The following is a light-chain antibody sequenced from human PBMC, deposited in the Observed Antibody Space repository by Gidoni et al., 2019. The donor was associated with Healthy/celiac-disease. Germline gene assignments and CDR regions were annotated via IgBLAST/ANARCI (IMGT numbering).Light chain of an antibody. V-gene: IGLV2-23*01. CDR1: SSDVGSYNL. CDR3: CSYAGSSTYY. CDR2: EGS. J-gene: IGLJ1*01. Sequence: QSALTQPASVSGSPGQSTTISCTGTSSDVGSYNLVSWYQQHPGKAPKLMIYEGSKRPSGVSNRFSGSKSGNTASLTISGLQAEDEADYYCCSYAGSSTYYVGTGTKVTVL.